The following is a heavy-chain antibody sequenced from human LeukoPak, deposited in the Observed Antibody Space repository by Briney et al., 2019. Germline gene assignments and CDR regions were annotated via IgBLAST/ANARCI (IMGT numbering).Heavy chain of an antibody. CDR3: ARARIGY. Sequence: SLRLFCAPSGYPFCRFEMIWARQATGRGLEWVSYISSSGSTIYHADSVKGRFTISRDNANNSLYLQMNSLRAEDTAVYYCARARIGYWGQGTLVTVSS. CDR2: ISSSGSTI. D-gene: IGHD2-21*01. CDR1: GYPFCRFE. V-gene: IGHV3-48*03. J-gene: IGHJ4*02.